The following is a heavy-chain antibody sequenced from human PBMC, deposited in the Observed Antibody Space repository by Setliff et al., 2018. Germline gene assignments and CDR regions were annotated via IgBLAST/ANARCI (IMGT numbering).Heavy chain of an antibody. V-gene: IGHV3-7*03. CDR1: GFTFDNYW. Sequence: RLSCVASGFTFDNYWMGWVRQPPGKGLEWVASIKPDGSETYYVDSVKGRFTVSRDSPKNSLYLQMSSLRAEDTAIYYCTRDRGGASTRDHWGQGTLVTVSS. D-gene: IGHD1-26*01. CDR3: TRDRGGASTRDH. J-gene: IGHJ4*02. CDR2: IKPDGSET.